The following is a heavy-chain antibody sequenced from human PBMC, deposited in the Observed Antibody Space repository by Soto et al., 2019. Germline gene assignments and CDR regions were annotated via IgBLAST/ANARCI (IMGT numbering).Heavy chain of an antibody. CDR2: ISWNSGSI. CDR1: GFTFDDYA. D-gene: IGHD3-16*01. CDR3: AKEFGLQPYVFDY. V-gene: IGHV3-9*01. Sequence: PGGSLRLSCAASGFTFDDYAMHWVRQAPGKGLEWVSGISWNSGSIGYADSVKGRFTISRDNAKNSLYLQMNSLRAEDTALYYCAKEFGLQPYVFDYWGQGTLVTVSS. J-gene: IGHJ4*02.